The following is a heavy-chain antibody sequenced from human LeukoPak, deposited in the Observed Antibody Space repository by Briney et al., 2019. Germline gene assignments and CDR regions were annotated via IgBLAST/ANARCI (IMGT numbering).Heavy chain of an antibody. V-gene: IGHV3-23*01. CDR2: IRESGGRT. CDR3: AKDSYDTSI. CDR1: GFTFSSYG. Sequence: GETLRLSCAASGFTFSSYGMSWVRQAAGKGLEWVSAIRESGGRTFYADSVKGRFTISRDNSKNTLYLQINSLRAEDTAVYYCAKDSYDTSIWGQGTLVTVSA. D-gene: IGHD3-22*01. J-gene: IGHJ4*02.